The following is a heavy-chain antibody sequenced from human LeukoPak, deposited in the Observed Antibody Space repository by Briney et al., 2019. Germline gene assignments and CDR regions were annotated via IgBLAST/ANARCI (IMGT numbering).Heavy chain of an antibody. D-gene: IGHD2-2*01. CDR1: GFTFSSYG. V-gene: IGHV3-30*02. J-gene: IGHJ4*02. CDR2: IRYDGGDK. CDR3: AKDWTSFEVVPAAVDH. Sequence: GSLRLSCAASGFTFSSYGMHWVRHAPGKGLEWVAFIRYDGGDKHCVDSVKGRFTISRDNSKNTLYLQMNSLRGEDTAVYYCAKDWTSFEVVPAAVDHWGQGTLVTVSS.